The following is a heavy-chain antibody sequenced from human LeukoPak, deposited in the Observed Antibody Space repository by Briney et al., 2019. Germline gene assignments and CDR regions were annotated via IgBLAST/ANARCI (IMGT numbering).Heavy chain of an antibody. D-gene: IGHD2-2*02. Sequence: ASVKVSCKASGCTFTGYYMHWVRQAPGQGLEWMGWINPNSGGTNYAQKFQGRVTMTRDTSISTAYMELSRLRSDDTAVYYCARTHCSSTSCYMDAFDIWGQGTMVTVSS. CDR2: INPNSGGT. V-gene: IGHV1-2*02. CDR1: GCTFTGYY. CDR3: ARTHCSSTSCYMDAFDI. J-gene: IGHJ3*02.